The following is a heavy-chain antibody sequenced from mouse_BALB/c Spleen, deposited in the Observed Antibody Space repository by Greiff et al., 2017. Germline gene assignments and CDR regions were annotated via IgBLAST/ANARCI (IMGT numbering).Heavy chain of an antibody. J-gene: IGHJ4*01. CDR3: ARGDGYYVYYAMDY. CDR2: INPSTGYT. Sequence: VQLVESGAELAKPGASVKMSCKASGYTFTSYWMHWVKQRPGQGLEWIGYINPSTGYTEYNQKFKDKATLTADKSSSTAYMQLSSLTSEDSAVYYCARGDGYYVYYAMDYWGQGTSVTVSS. V-gene: IGHV1-7*01. CDR1: GYTFTSYW. D-gene: IGHD2-3*01.